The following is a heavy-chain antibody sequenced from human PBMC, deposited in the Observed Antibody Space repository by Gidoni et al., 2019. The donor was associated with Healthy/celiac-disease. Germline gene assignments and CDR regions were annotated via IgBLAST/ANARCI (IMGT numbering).Heavy chain of an antibody. V-gene: IGHV3-30-3*01. Sequence: QVQLVESGGGVVQPGRSLRLSCASSGFTFSSYAMHWVRQAPGKGLEWVAVISYDGSNKYYADSVKGRFTISRDNSKNTLYLQMNSLRAEDTAVYYCARDYYGSGSGPFDYWGQGTLVTVSS. CDR2: ISYDGSNK. CDR1: GFTFSSYA. J-gene: IGHJ4*02. D-gene: IGHD3-10*01. CDR3: ARDYYGSGSGPFDY.